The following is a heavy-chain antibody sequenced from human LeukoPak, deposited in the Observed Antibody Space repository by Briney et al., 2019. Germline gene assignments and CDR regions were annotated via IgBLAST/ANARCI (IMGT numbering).Heavy chain of an antibody. V-gene: IGHV3-23*01. J-gene: IGHJ4*02. CDR2: ISGSGGSP. D-gene: IGHD5-18*01. CDR1: GGSISRSSYY. Sequence: SSETLSLTCTVSGGSISRSSYYWGWIRQAPGTGLEGVSTISGSGGSPYYADSVKGRFTISRANSKNTLYLEMNRLRAEDTAVYYCARDVDTAMVKVFGYWGQGTLVTVSS. CDR3: ARDVDTAMVKVFGY.